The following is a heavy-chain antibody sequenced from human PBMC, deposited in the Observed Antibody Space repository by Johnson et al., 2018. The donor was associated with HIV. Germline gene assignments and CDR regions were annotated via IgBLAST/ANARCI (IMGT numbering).Heavy chain of an antibody. J-gene: IGHJ3*02. Sequence: VQLVESRGVLVQPGGSLRLSCAASGFTVSSNEMSWVRQAPGKGLEWVSGISWNSGSIGYADSVKGRFTISRDNAKNSLYLQMNSLRAEDTAVYYCARDRGYYDSSGGDAFDIWGRGTMVTVSS. CDR1: GFTVSSNE. V-gene: IGHV3-9*01. D-gene: IGHD3-22*01. CDR3: ARDRGYYDSSGGDAFDI. CDR2: ISWNSGSI.